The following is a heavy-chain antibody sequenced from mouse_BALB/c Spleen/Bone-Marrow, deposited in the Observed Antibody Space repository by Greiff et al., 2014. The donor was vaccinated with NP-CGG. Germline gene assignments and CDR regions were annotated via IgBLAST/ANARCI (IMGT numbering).Heavy chain of an antibody. CDR2: ISYSGST. Sequence: EVNLVESVPGLVKPSQSLSLTCTVTGYSITSDYAWYWIRQFPGNKLEWMGYISYSGSTSYNPSLKSRISITRDTSKNQFFLQLNSVTTDDTATYYCARYYGSSYYALDYWGQGTSVTVSS. D-gene: IGHD1-1*01. CDR1: GYSITSDYA. J-gene: IGHJ4*01. CDR3: ARYYGSSYYALDY. V-gene: IGHV3-2*02.